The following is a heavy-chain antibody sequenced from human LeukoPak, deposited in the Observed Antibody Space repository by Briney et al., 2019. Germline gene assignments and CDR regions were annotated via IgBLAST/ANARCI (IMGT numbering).Heavy chain of an antibody. Sequence: PSETLSLTCTVSGGSISSGSYYWSWIRQPAGKGLEWIGRIYTSGSTNYNPSLKSRVTISVDTSKNQFSLKLSSVTAADTAVYYCAREYQHLGSGSYSWFDPWGQGTLVTVSS. J-gene: IGHJ5*02. V-gene: IGHV4-61*02. CDR3: AREYQHLGSGSYSWFDP. D-gene: IGHD3-10*01. CDR2: IYTSGST. CDR1: GGSISSGSYY.